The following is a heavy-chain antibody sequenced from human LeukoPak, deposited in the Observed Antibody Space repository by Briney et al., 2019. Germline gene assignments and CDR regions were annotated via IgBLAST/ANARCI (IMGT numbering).Heavy chain of an antibody. V-gene: IGHV4-4*07. CDR2: IYTSGST. Sequence: PSETLSLTCTVSGGSISSYYWSWIRQPAGKGLEWIGRIYTSGSTNYNPSLKSRVTMSVDTSKNQFSLKVSPVTAADTAVYYCARDCSSTSCYRGYYYYYGMDVWGQGTTVTVSS. D-gene: IGHD2-2*02. CDR1: GGSISSYY. J-gene: IGHJ6*02. CDR3: ARDCSSTSCYRGYYYYYGMDV.